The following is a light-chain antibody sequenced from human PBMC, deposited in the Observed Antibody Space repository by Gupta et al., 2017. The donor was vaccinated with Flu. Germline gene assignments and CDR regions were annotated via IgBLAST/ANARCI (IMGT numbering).Light chain of an antibody. CDR1: QSVLLRQNNNNY. V-gene: IGKV4-1*01. Sequence: CLGERATINCKFSQSVLLRQNNNNYLDWYQQKPGQAPKLLFYWASTRQFGVSDRFRGSGSGTDFTLTISRLQAADLVVYYCQQDGTDPHTFGPGTKVEVK. CDR2: WAS. J-gene: IGKJ2*01. CDR3: QQDGTDPHT.